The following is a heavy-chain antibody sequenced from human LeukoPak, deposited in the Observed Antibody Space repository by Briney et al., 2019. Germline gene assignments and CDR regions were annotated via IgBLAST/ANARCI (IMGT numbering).Heavy chain of an antibody. D-gene: IGHD3-16*02. CDR2: ISYDGSNK. Sequence: GGSLRLSCAASGFTFSSYAMHWVRQAPGKGLEWVAVISYDGSNKYYADSVKGRFTISRDNSKNTLYLQMNSLRAEDTAVYYCARDQAFLYRRYAFDIWGQGTMVTVSS. V-gene: IGHV3-30*04. CDR1: GFTFSSYA. CDR3: ARDQAFLYRRYAFDI. J-gene: IGHJ3*02.